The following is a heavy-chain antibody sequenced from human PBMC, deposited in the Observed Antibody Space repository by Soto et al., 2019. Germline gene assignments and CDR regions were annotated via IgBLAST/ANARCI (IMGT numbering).Heavy chain of an antibody. CDR1: GGTFSIYA. D-gene: IGHD3-3*01. J-gene: IGHJ6*02. CDR3: ARDYDFWSGYSDYYYGMDV. V-gene: IGHV1-69*13. Sequence: SVKVYCKASGGTFSIYAISWVRRASGQGLEWMGGIIPIFGTANYAQKFQGRVTITADESTRTAYMELSSMRAEDTAVYYCARDYDFWSGYSDYYYGMDVWGQGTTVTFSS. CDR2: IIPIFGTA.